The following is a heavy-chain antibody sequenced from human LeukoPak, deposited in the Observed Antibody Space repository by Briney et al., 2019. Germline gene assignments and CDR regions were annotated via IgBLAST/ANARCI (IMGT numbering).Heavy chain of an antibody. Sequence: PGGSLKLSCAASEFTFIGSAMHWVRQASGKGLEWVGRIRSKANSYATAYAASVKGRFTISRDDSKNTAYLQMNSLKTEDTAVYYCTRNGLRWGQGTMVTVSS. CDR3: TRNGLR. CDR1: EFTFIGSA. J-gene: IGHJ3*01. D-gene: IGHD4-17*01. V-gene: IGHV3-73*01. CDR2: IRSKANSYAT.